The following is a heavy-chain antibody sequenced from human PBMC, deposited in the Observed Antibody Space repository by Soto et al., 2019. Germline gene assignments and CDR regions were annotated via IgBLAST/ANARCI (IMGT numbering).Heavy chain of an antibody. D-gene: IGHD2-2*01. CDR2: VSGSGGST. V-gene: IGHV3-23*01. CDR1: GFTFSRYA. CDR3: AKMIPAAIGWFDP. Sequence: PGGSLRLSCASSGFTFSRYAMNWFRPAPGKGLEWVSAVSGSGGSTPDADSVKGRFTISRDNPKNTLYLQINSLRAEDTAVYYCAKMIPAAIGWFDPWGQGTLVTVSS. J-gene: IGHJ5*02.